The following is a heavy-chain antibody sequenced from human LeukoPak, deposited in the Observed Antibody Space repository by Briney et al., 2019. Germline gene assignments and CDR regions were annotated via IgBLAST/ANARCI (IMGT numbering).Heavy chain of an antibody. CDR2: LNPNSGGT. J-gene: IGHJ4*02. V-gene: IGHV1-2*02. CDR1: GYSFSGHY. D-gene: IGHD3-3*01. Sequence: EASVKVSCKAFGYSFSGHYISWVRQAPGQGLEWMGWLNPNSGGTNYAQKFQGRVTMTRDTSISTAYMELRSLRFDDTAVYYCARDPLFTMFEAGHPRDDYWGQGTLVTVSS. CDR3: ARDPLFTMFEAGHPRDDY.